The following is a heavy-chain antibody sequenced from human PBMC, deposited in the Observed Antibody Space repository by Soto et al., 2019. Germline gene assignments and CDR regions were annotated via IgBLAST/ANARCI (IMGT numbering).Heavy chain of an antibody. CDR2: IGSSSNYI. CDR1: GFTFSSYT. D-gene: IGHD2-8*02. CDR3: ARRVQGYCTGGSCFVDY. V-gene: IGHV3-21*01. J-gene: IGHJ4*02. Sequence: VVSLRLSCAASGFTFSSYTMNWVRPAPGKGLEWVSSIGSSSNYIYYAESVKGRFTVSRDNAKNSLFLQMNSLRAEDTAVYYCARRVQGYCTGGSCFVDYWGQGTLVTVSS.